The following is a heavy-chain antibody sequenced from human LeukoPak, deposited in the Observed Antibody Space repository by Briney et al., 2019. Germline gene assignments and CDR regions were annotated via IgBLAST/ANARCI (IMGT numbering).Heavy chain of an antibody. Sequence: GGSLRLSCATSGFNLRRYAIHWVRQAPGKGLEYVSASSSDGGTTYCAKSLDGRCSISRDNAKNMVFLQLGGLKTEDMAVYYCARGDTALGGAFDVWGQGTMVTVSA. CDR2: SSSDGGTT. D-gene: IGHD3-16*01. J-gene: IGHJ3*01. CDR3: ARGDTALGGAFDV. CDR1: GFNLRRYA. V-gene: IGHV3-64*01.